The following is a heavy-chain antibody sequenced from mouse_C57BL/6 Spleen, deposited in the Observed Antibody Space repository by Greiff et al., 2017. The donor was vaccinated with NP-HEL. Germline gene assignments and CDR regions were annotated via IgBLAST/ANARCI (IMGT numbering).Heavy chain of an antibody. J-gene: IGHJ4*01. CDR3: ARHFTTVVAKGAMDY. CDR1: GFTFSSYG. D-gene: IGHD1-1*01. V-gene: IGHV5-6*01. CDR2: ISSGGSYT. Sequence: EVKLMESGGDLVKPGGSLKLSCAASGFTFSSYGMSWVRQTPDKRLEWVATISSGGSYTYYPDSVKGRFTISRDNAKNTLYLQMSSLKSEDTAMYYCARHFTTVVAKGAMDYWGQGTSVTVSS.